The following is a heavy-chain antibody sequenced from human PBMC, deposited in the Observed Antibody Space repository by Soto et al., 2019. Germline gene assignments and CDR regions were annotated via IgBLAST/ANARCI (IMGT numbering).Heavy chain of an antibody. D-gene: IGHD2-2*01. J-gene: IGHJ5*02. Sequence: GGSLRLSCAASGFTFRTYAMSWVRQAPGKGLEWVSTISDSGTTYYANSVKGRFTISRDNSRNTLDLQMNSLRVEDTAVYYCAKGGEGSCSRTSCLYFSDSWGQGTLVTVPQ. CDR2: ISDSGTT. CDR3: AKGGEGSCSRTSCLYFSDS. V-gene: IGHV3-23*01. CDR1: GFTFRTYA.